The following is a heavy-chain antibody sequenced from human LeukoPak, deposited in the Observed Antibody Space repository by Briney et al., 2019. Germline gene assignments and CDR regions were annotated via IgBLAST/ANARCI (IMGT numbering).Heavy chain of an antibody. Sequence: GGSLRLSCVVSGFTVSSNYMSWVRQAPGKGLEWVSVIYSGGTTNYADSVKGRFTVYRDNSKNTLYRQMNSLRAEDTAVYYCASKLTTGYWGQGTLVTVSS. CDR1: GFTVSSNY. D-gene: IGHD4-17*01. CDR3: ASKLTTGY. CDR2: IYSGGTT. V-gene: IGHV3-66*01. J-gene: IGHJ4*02.